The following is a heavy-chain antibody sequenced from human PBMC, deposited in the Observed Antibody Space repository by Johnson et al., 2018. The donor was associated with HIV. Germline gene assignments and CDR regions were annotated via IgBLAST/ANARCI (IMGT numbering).Heavy chain of an antibody. J-gene: IGHJ3*02. CDR1: GFTFSSYW. V-gene: IGHV3-74*02. CDR2: INWNGDST. D-gene: IGHD6-19*01. CDR3: AKVNRMEQWLAGGGAFDI. Sequence: VQLVESGGDVVRPGGSLRLSCAASGFTFSSYWMHWVRQAPGKGLVWVSRINWNGDSTGYAASVTGRFPISSDNSKNTLYLQMNSLRAEDTAVYYCAKVNRMEQWLAGGGAFDIWGQGTMVTVSS.